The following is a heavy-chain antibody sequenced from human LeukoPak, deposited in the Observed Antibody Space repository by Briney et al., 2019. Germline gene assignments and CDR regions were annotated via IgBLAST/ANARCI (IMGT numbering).Heavy chain of an antibody. J-gene: IGHJ6*03. CDR2: IYTSGS. CDR3: AREAYYYGSGSTYHYYYYMDV. V-gene: IGHV4-61*02. Sequence: SETLSLTCTVSGGSISSGSYYWSWIRQPAGKGLEWIGRIYTSGSTNSNYNPSLKSRVTMSVDASKNQFSLKLNSVTAADTAVYYCAREAYYYGSGSTYHYYYYMDVWGKGTTVTISS. D-gene: IGHD3-10*01. CDR1: GGSISSGSYY.